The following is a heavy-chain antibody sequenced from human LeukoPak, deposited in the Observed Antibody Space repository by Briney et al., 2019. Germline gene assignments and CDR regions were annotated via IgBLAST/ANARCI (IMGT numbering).Heavy chain of an antibody. Sequence: GRSLRLSCAASGFTFSSYGMHWVRQAPGKGLEWVAVISYDGSNKYYADSVKGRFTISRDNSKNTLYLQMNSLRAEDTAVYYCAKVGNGYNNDYWGQGTLVTVSS. J-gene: IGHJ4*02. D-gene: IGHD5-24*01. CDR2: ISYDGSNK. CDR3: AKVGNGYNNDY. CDR1: GFTFSSYG. V-gene: IGHV3-30*18.